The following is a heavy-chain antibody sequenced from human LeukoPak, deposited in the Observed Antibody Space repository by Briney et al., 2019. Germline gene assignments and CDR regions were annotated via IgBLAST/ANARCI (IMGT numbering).Heavy chain of an antibody. CDR1: GYTLTELS. V-gene: IGHV1-24*01. D-gene: IGHD6-19*01. J-gene: IGHJ4*02. Sequence: ASVKVSCKVSGYTLTELSMHWVRQAPGKGLEWMGGFDPEDGETIYAQKFQGRVTMTEDTSTDTAYMELSSLRSEDTAVYYCATGIAVADPFDYWGREPWSPSPQ. CDR3: ATGIAVADPFDY. CDR2: FDPEDGET.